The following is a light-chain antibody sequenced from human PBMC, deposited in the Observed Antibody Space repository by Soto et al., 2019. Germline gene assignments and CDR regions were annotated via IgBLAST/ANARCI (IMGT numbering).Light chain of an antibody. CDR2: AAY. CDR3: QQFPTWT. V-gene: IGKV3-20*01. Sequence: EIVLTQSPGILSLSPGERATLSCRASQSVSNSYLAWYQQKPGQAPRLLMYAAYNRATGIPDRFSGSGSGTDFTLTISRLEPEDFAVYYCQQFPTWTFGQGTKVEIK. J-gene: IGKJ1*01. CDR1: QSVSNSY.